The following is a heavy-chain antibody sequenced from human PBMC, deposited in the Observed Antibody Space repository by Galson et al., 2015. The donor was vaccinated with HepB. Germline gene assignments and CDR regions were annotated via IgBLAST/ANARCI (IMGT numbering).Heavy chain of an antibody. CDR3: ARVDVPYSSSWYFDY. CDR1: GGSISSSSYY. CDR2: IYYSGST. Sequence: ETLSLTCTVSGGSISSSSYYWGWIRQPPGKGLEWIGSIYYSGSTYYNPSLKSRVTISVDTSKNQFSLKLSSVTAADTAVYYCARVDVPYSSSWYFDYWGQGTLVTVSS. D-gene: IGHD6-13*01. V-gene: IGHV4-39*01. J-gene: IGHJ4*02.